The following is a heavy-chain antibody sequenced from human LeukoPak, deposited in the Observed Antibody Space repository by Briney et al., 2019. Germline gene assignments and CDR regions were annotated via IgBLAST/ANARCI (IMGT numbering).Heavy chain of an antibody. D-gene: IGHD6-13*01. CDR3: ARLHKQQLKRGIDI. Sequence: SETLSLTCTVSGGSISSSSYYWGWSRQPPGKGLEWIGCIYYSGSTYYNPSLKSRVTISVDTSKNQFSLKLSSVTAADTAVYYCARLHKQQLKRGIDIWGQGTMVTVSS. V-gene: IGHV4-39*01. J-gene: IGHJ3*02. CDR1: GGSISSSSYY. CDR2: IYYSGST.